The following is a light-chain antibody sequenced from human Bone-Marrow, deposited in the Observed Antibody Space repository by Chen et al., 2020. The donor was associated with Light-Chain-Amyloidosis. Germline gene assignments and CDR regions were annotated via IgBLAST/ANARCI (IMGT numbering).Light chain of an antibody. V-gene: IGLV3-21*02. CDR3: QVWDRSSDRPL. CDR2: DDS. CDR1: NIGSTS. J-gene: IGLJ3*02. Sequence: SYVLTQPSSVSVAPGQTATIACGGNNIGSTSVHWYQQTPGQAPLLVVYDDSDRPSGIPERLSGSNSGNTATLTISRVEAGDEADHYCQVWDRSSDRPLFGGGTKLTVL.